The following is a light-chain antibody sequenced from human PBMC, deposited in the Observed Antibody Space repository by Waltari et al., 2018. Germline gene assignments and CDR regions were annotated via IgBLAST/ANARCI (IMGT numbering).Light chain of an antibody. J-gene: IGLJ2*01. CDR2: GVN. Sequence: QSVLTQPPSVSGAPGQRVTISCTGSRSNIRAGDDVHWYQQLPGKAPKLLIHGVNTRPPGVPDRCFGSKSGSSASLAIPGLQPEDEADCYCQSYDTSLGVVFGGGTKLTVL. CDR1: RSNIRAGDD. CDR3: QSYDTSLGVV. V-gene: IGLV1-40*01.